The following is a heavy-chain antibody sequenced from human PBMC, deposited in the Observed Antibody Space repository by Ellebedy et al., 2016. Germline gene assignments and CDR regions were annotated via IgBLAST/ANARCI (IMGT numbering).Heavy chain of an antibody. CDR1: GGSISSYY. CDR2: IYYSGST. Sequence: SETLSLXXTVSGGSISSYYWSWIRQPPGKGLEWIGYIYYSGSTNYNPSLKSRVTISVDTSKNQFSLKLSSVTAADTAVYYCARASSIAAPFDYWGQGTLVTVSS. V-gene: IGHV4-59*01. D-gene: IGHD6-6*01. CDR3: ARASSIAAPFDY. J-gene: IGHJ4*02.